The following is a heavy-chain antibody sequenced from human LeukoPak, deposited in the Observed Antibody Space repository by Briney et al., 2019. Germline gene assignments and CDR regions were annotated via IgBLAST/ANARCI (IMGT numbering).Heavy chain of an antibody. Sequence: SGESLKISCKGSGYSFTSYWIGWVRQMPGKGLEWMGIIYPGDSDTRYSPSFQGQVTISADKSISTAYLQWSSLKASDTAMYYCARSLGYCSSTSCYPHTDYYYGMDVWGQGTTVTASS. CDR1: GYSFTSYW. J-gene: IGHJ6*02. CDR3: ARSLGYCSSTSCYPHTDYYYGMDV. CDR2: IYPGDSDT. V-gene: IGHV5-51*01. D-gene: IGHD2-2*01.